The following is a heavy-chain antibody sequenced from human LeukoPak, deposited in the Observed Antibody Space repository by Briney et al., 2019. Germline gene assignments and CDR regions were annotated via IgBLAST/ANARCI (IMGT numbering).Heavy chain of an antibody. J-gene: IGHJ6*02. CDR1: GNSISSYY. V-gene: IGHV4-59*01. D-gene: IGHD2-21*01. CDR3: ARMMDIAWGMDV. CDR2: IYDSGST. Sequence: SETPSLTCTVSGNSISSYYWSWIRQPPGQVLEWIGHIYDSGSTKYNSSLKSRVTISVDTSKNQFSLKLTPVTAADTAVYYCARMMDIAWGMDVWGQGTTVTVSS.